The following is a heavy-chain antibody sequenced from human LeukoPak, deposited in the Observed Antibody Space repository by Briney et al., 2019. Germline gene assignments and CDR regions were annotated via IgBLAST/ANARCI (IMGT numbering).Heavy chain of an antibody. D-gene: IGHD2-15*01. CDR1: GGSFSGYY. J-gene: IGHJ5*02. Sequence: SETLSLTCAVYGGSFSGYYWSWIRQPPGKGLEWIGEINHSGSTNYNPSLKNRVTISVDTSKNQFSLNLRSVTAADTAVYYCARGRGYCSGGSCINWIDPWGQGTLVTV. CDR2: INHSGST. CDR3: ARGRGYCSGGSCINWIDP. V-gene: IGHV4-34*01.